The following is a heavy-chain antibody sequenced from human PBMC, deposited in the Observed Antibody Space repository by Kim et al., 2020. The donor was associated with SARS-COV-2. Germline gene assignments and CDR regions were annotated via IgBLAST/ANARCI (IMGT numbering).Heavy chain of an antibody. D-gene: IGHD1-1*01. V-gene: IGHV7-4-1*02. Sequence: ASVKVSCKASGYTFTSYAMNWVRQAPGQGLEWMGWINTNTGNPTYAQGFTGRFVFSLDTSVSTAYLQISSLKAEDTAVYYCARDLQPILNWYFDLWGRGTLVTVSS. J-gene: IGHJ2*01. CDR3: ARDLQPILNWYFDL. CDR2: INTNTGNP. CDR1: GYTFTSYA.